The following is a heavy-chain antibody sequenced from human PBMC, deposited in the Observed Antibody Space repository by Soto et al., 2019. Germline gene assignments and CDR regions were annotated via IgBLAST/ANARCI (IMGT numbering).Heavy chain of an antibody. D-gene: IGHD3-16*01. CDR2: ISYDGSNK. V-gene: IGHV3-30*03. J-gene: IGHJ4*02. CDR3: ARGFGDYV. CDR1: GFTFSSYG. Sequence: GWSLRLSCAASGFTFSSYGMHWVRQAPGKGLEWVAVISYDGSNKYYADSVKGRFTISRDNSKNTLYLQMNSLRAEDTAVYYCARGFGDYVWGKGTLVTVSS.